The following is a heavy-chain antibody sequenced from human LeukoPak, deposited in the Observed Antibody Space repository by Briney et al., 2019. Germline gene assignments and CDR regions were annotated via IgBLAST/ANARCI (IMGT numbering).Heavy chain of an antibody. D-gene: IGHD3-16*02. J-gene: IGHJ3*02. CDR3: ARVPAGVIGMKDAFDI. CDR2: ISGSSSYI. V-gene: IGHV3-21*01. Sequence: GSLRLSCAASGFTFSSYSLNWVRQAPGKGLEWVSSISGSSSYIYYADSVKGRFTISRHNAKNSLYLQMNSLRAEDTAVYCARVPAGVIGMKDAFDIWGQGTMVTVSS. CDR1: GFTFSSYS.